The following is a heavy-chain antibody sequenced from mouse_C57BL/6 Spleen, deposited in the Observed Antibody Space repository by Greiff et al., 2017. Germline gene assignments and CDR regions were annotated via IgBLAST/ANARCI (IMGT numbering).Heavy chain of an antibody. CDR1: GYTFTSYW. CDR3: ARPGTGAMDY. CDR2: IYPSDSET. J-gene: IGHJ4*01. Sequence: QVQLKQPGAELVRPGSSVKLSCKASGYTFTSYWMDWVKQRPGQGLEWIGNIYPSDSETHYNQKFKDKATLTVDKSSSTAYMQLSSLTSEDSAVYYCARPGTGAMDYWGQGTSVTVSS. V-gene: IGHV1-61*01. D-gene: IGHD4-1*01.